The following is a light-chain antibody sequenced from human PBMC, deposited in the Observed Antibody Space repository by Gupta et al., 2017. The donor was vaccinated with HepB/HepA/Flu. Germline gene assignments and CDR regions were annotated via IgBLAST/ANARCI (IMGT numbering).Light chain of an antibody. J-gene: IGKJ1*01. CDR3: HQYYTWPQT. CDR2: GAD. CDR1: ESFRND. V-gene: IGKV3-15*01. Sequence: EIVLTQSPATPSVFPGERATLSCRATESFRNDVAWYQQKPGQAPRLLLYGADIRATGVSARFGGSGSGTDFTLTISRLQSDYCAVYYCHQYYTWPQTFGQGTKVELK.